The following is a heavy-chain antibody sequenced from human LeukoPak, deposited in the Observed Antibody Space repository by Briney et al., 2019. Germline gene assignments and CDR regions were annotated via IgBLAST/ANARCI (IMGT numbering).Heavy chain of an antibody. Sequence: SVKVSCKASGGTFSSYAISWVRQAPGQGLEWMGGIIPIFGTANYAQKFQGRVTITADESTSTAYMELGSLRSEDTAVYYCARGGRGYDSGSYYPNYYYYYMDVWGKGTTVTVSS. CDR2: IIPIFGTA. J-gene: IGHJ6*03. V-gene: IGHV1-69*13. CDR1: GGTFSSYA. CDR3: ARGGRGYDSGSYYPNYYYYYMDV. D-gene: IGHD3-10*01.